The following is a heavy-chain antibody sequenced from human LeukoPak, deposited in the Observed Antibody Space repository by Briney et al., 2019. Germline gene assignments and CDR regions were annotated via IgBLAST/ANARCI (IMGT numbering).Heavy chain of an antibody. CDR3: ARDKGILTGYYKGYYYYGMDV. Sequence: SGTLSLTCAVSGGSISSSNWWSWVRQPPGKGLEWIGEIYHSGSTNYNPSLKSRVTISVDKSKNQFSLKLSSVTAADTAVYYCARDKGILTGYYKGYYYYGMDVWGQGTTVTVSS. V-gene: IGHV4-4*02. CDR2: IYHSGST. CDR1: GGSISSSNW. J-gene: IGHJ6*02. D-gene: IGHD3-9*01.